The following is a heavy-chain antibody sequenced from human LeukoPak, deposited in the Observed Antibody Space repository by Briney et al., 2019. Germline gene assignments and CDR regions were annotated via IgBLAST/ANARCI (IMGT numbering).Heavy chain of an antibody. CDR2: ISYDGSTK. Sequence: GGSLRLSCAASGFTFRRYALHWVRQAPGKGLEWVSMISYDGSTKDYADSVKGRFTISRDNSKNTLYLQMNSLRAEDTAVYYCAKELWGYCSSTSCPDYGMDVWGQGTTVTVSS. CDR1: GFTFRRYA. D-gene: IGHD2-2*01. CDR3: AKELWGYCSSTSCPDYGMDV. J-gene: IGHJ6*02. V-gene: IGHV3-30-3*01.